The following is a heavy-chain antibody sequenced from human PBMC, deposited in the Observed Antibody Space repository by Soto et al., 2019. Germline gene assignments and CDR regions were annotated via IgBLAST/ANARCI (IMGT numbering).Heavy chain of an antibody. Sequence: GGSLRLSCAGSGFTFSNYAMTWFRQGPGKGLEWVSGISGSGGRSYYADSVKGRFTISRDNSKSTLYLQMNSLRAEDTAVYYCAKAYFVWSSEQPYYFDYWGQGTLVTVSS. CDR2: ISGSGGRS. CDR3: AKAYFVWSSEQPYYFDY. V-gene: IGHV3-23*01. D-gene: IGHD3-16*01. CDR1: GFTFSNYA. J-gene: IGHJ4*02.